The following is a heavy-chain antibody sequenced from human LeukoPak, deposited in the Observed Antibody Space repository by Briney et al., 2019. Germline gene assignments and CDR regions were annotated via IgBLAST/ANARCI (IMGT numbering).Heavy chain of an antibody. CDR2: INHSGST. CDR3: ARLAIIVVVPAAIRSAEFDP. Sequence: PSETLSLTCAVYGGSFSGYYWSWIRQPPGKGLEWMREINHSGSTNYNPSLKSRVTISVDTSKNQFSLKLSSVTAADTAVYYCARLAIIVVVPAAIRSAEFDPWGQGTLVTVSS. D-gene: IGHD2-2*02. V-gene: IGHV4-34*01. J-gene: IGHJ5*02. CDR1: GGSFSGYY.